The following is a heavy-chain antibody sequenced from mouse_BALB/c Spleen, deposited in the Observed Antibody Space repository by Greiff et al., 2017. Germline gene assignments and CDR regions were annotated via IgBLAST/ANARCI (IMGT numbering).Heavy chain of an antibody. V-gene: IGHV2-9*02. J-gene: IGHJ4*01. Sequence: VKLVESGPGLVAPSQSLSITCTVSGFSLTSYCVHWVRQPPGKGLEWLGVIWAGGSTNYNSAHMYRLSIRKDNSNTQVFLKMNSLQTDDTAMYYCSRDDGYYYYAMDYWGQGTSVTVSA. D-gene: IGHD2-3*01. CDR3: SRDDGYYYYAMDY. CDR2: IWAGGST. CDR1: GFSLTSYC.